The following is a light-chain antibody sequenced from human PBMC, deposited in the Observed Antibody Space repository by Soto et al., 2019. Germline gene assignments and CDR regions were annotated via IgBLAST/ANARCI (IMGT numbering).Light chain of an antibody. Sequence: QSVMTQPPSVSAAPGQKVTISCSGSSSNIGGNSVSWYQQLPGTAPKLLIYDDNKRPSGIPDRFSGSKSGTSATPGITGFQTGDEADYYCNSYTASSTLVFGTGTKLTVL. CDR3: NSYTASSTLV. CDR1: SSNIGGNS. J-gene: IGLJ1*01. CDR2: DDN. V-gene: IGLV1-51*01.